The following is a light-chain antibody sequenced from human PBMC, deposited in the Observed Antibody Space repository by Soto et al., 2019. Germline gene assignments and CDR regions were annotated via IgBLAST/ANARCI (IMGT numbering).Light chain of an antibody. V-gene: IGLV2-14*03. CDR3: SSYRRRSTYV. Sequence: QSALTQPASVSGSPGQSITVSCTGTSSDVGGYNYVSWYQQHPGKAPRLLIYDVTNRPSGVSNRFSGSKSGTTASLTISGLQAEDEADYYCSSYRRRSTYVFGTGTKLTVL. J-gene: IGLJ1*01. CDR2: DVT. CDR1: SSDVGGYNY.